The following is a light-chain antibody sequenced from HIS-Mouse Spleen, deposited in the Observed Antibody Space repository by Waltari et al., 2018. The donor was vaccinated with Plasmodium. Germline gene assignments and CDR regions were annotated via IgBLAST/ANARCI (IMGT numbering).Light chain of an antibody. CDR1: SSDVGGSNY. V-gene: IGLV2-8*01. Sequence: QSALTQPPSASGSPGQSVTISCTGPSSDVGGSNYVSWYQQHPGKAPQLMIYEVSKRPSGVPDRFSGSKSGNTASLTVSGLQAEDEADYYCYSTDSSGNHSRVFGGGTKLTVL. CDR2: EVS. CDR3: YSTDSSGNHSRV. J-gene: IGLJ3*02.